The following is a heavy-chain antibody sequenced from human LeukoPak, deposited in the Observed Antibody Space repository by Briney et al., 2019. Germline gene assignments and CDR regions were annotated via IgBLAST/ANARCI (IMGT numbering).Heavy chain of an antibody. CDR3: ASEPELGIVVVPPRA. D-gene: IGHD3-22*01. V-gene: IGHV3-30-3*01. CDR1: GFTFSSYA. Sequence: GGSLRLSCAASGFTFSSYAMHWVRQAPGKGLEWVAVISYDGSNEYYADSVKGRFTISRDNSKNTLYLQMNSLRAEDTAVYYCASEPELGIVVVPPRAWGQGTLVTVSS. CDR2: ISYDGSNE. J-gene: IGHJ5*02.